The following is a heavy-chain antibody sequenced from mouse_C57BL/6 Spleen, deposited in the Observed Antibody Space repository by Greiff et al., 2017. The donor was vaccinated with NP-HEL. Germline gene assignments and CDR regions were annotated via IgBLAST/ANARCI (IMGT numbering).Heavy chain of an antibody. CDR1: GYTFTSYW. CDR3: ARWGYGYDGFAY. D-gene: IGHD2-2*01. V-gene: IGHV1-50*01. J-gene: IGHJ3*01. CDR2: IDPSDSYT. Sequence: VQLQQPGAELVKPGASVKLSCKASGYTFTSYWMQWVKQRPGQGLEWIGEIDPSDSYTNYNQKFKGKATLTVDTSSSTAYMQLSSLTSEDSAVYYCARWGYGYDGFAYWGQGTLVTVSA.